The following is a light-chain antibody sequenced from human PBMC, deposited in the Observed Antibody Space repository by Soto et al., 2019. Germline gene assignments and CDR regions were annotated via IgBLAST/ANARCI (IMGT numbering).Light chain of an antibody. CDR2: VNSDGSH. CDR1: SGHSSYA. CDR3: QTWGTDIHVV. J-gene: IGLJ2*01. V-gene: IGLV4-69*02. Sequence: QPVLTQSPSASASRGASVKLTCTLSSGHSSYAMAWHQQQPEKGPRYLMKVNSDGSHIKGDGIPDRFAGFSSGAERYLTISSLQSEDEADYYCQTWGTDIHVVFGGGTTLTVL.